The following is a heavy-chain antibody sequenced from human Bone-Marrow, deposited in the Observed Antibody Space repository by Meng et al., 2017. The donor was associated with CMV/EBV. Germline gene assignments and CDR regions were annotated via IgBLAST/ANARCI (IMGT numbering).Heavy chain of an antibody. J-gene: IGHJ6*02. CDR2: IKQDGSED. CDR1: GFTFRIYW. CDR3: ARFKYCSSTSCHRYLYSGLYV. D-gene: IGHD2-2*01. Sequence: GESLKISCAASGFTFRIYWMTWVRQAPGKGPEWVANIKQDGSEDYYVDSVQGRFTISRDNAKNSLYLQMDDLRGEDTAVYYCARFKYCSSTSCHRYLYSGLYVWGQGTTVTVSS. V-gene: IGHV3-7*01.